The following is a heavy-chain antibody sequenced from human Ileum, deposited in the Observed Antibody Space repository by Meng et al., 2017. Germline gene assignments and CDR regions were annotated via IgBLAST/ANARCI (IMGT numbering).Heavy chain of an antibody. J-gene: IGHJ4*02. CDR3: VSERRRSYFFDY. V-gene: IGHV4-39*01. CDR2: ICYSGNT. Sequence: QLQRQESGPGLVKPSESLSLMCTVSVGSISSSSHCCDWIRQPPGKVLEWIGSICYSGNTYYNPSLKSRVSMSVDTSKKQISLKLSSVTAADTAIYYCVSERRRSYFFDYWGQGTLVTVSS. CDR1: VGSISSSSHC. D-gene: IGHD6-25*01.